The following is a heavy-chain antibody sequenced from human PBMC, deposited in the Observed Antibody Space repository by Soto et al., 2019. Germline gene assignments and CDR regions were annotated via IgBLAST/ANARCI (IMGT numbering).Heavy chain of an antibody. D-gene: IGHD1-26*01. CDR3: ARDLSVVIVGATTPFDY. V-gene: IGHV1-18*04. CDR1: GYTFTSYG. Sequence: ASVKVSCKASGYTFTSYGISWVRRAPGQGLEWMGWISAYNGNTNYAQKLQGRVTMTTDTSTSTAYMELRSLRSDDTAVYYCARDLSVVIVGATTPFDYWGQGTLVTVSS. CDR2: ISAYNGNT. J-gene: IGHJ4*02.